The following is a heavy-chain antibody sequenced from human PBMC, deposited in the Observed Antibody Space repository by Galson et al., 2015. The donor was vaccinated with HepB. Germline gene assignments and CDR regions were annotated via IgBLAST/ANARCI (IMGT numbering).Heavy chain of an antibody. CDR1: GYTFTSYY. D-gene: IGHD3-22*01. V-gene: IGHV1-46*01. J-gene: IGHJ4*02. CDR3: ARALVITMIVVVGGGEGAAFDY. Sequence: SVKVSCKASGYTFTSYYMHWVRQAPGQGLEWMGIINPSGGSASYAQKFQGRVTMTRDTSTSTVYMELSSLRSEDTAVYYCARALVITMIVVVGGGEGAAFDYWGQGTLVTVSS. CDR2: INPSGGSA.